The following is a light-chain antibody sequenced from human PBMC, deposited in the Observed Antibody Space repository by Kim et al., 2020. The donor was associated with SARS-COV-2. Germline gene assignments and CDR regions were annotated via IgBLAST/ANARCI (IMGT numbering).Light chain of an antibody. V-gene: IGLV1-44*01. CDR3: AAWDDSLNGHWV. CDR2: SNN. J-gene: IGLJ3*02. CDR1: RSNIGSNT. Sequence: RVTISWSGSRSNIGSNTVNWCQQLPLTAPTLLLYSNNPRPSGVPDRCSGSKSGASASLAISGLQSEDEADYYCAAWDDSLNGHWVFGGGTQLTVL.